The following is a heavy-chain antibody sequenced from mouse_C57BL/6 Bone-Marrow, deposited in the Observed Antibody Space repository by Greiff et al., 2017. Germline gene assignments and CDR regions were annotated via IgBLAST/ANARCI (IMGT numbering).Heavy chain of an antibody. CDR3: ARETHYYAMDY. CDR2: INPNNGGT. Sequence: VQLLQSGPELVKPGASVKMSCKASGYTFTDYNMHWVQQTHGKRLEWIGYINPNNGGTSYNQKFKGKSTLTVNKSSSTAYMELRSLTSEDSAVYYCARETHYYAMDYWGQGTSVTVSS. J-gene: IGHJ4*01. V-gene: IGHV1-22*01. CDR1: GYTFTDYN.